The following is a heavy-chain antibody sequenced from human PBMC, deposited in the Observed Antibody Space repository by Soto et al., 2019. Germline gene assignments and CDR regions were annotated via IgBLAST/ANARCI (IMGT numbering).Heavy chain of an antibody. Sequence: AGGSLRLSCAASGFTFSSYWMHWVRQAPGKGLVWVSRVNSDGTTTTYADSVKGRFTIFRDNAEKTLYLQMNSLRAEDTAVYYCARDHCSTTTCYTVWFDPWGQGTPVTVSS. V-gene: IGHV3-74*01. J-gene: IGHJ5*02. CDR3: ARDHCSTTTCYTVWFDP. CDR2: VNSDGTTT. D-gene: IGHD2-2*02. CDR1: GFTFSSYW.